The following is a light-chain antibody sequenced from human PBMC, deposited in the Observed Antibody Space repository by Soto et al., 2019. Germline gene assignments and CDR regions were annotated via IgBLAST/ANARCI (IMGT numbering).Light chain of an antibody. V-gene: IGKV3-11*01. Sequence: EIVLTQSPATLSLSPGERATLSCRASQSVSSYLAWYQQKLGQAPRLLIYDASNRATGIPARFSGSGSGTDFTLTISSLEPEDFAVYYCQQRSIWPLTFGGGTKVEI. J-gene: IGKJ4*01. CDR3: QQRSIWPLT. CDR2: DAS. CDR1: QSVSSY.